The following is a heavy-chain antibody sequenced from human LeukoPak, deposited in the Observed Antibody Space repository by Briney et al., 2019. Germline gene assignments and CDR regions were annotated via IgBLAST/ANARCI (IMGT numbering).Heavy chain of an antibody. CDR3: ARGITFGGVIVNVFDI. D-gene: IGHD3-16*02. CDR1: GYTLTELS. CDR2: FDPEDGET. J-gene: IGHJ3*02. V-gene: IGHV1-24*01. Sequence: GASAKVSCKVSGYTLTELSMHWVRQAPGKGLECMGGFDPEDGETIYAQKFQGRVTMTEDTSTDTAYMELSSLRSEDTAVYYCARGITFGGVIVNVFDIWGQGTMVTVSS.